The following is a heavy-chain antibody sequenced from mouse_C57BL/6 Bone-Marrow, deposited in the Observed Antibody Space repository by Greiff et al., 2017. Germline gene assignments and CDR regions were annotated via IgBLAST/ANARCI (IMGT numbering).Heavy chain of an antibody. V-gene: IGHV1-82*01. Sequence: VQLQQSGPELVKPGASVKISCKASGYAFSSSWMNWVKQRPGKGLEWIGRIYPGDGDTNYNGKFKGKATLTADKSSSTAYMQLSSLTSEDSAVYFCANNLAWFAYWGQGTLVTVSA. CDR3: ANNLAWFAY. CDR1: GYAFSSSW. D-gene: IGHD1-3*01. J-gene: IGHJ3*01. CDR2: IYPGDGDT.